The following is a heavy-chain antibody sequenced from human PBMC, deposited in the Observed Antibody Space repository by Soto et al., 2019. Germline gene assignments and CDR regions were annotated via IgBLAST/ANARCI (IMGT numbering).Heavy chain of an antibody. CDR1: GYTFTSYD. Sequence: ASVKVSCKASGYTFTSYDINWVRQATGQGLEWMGWMNPNSGNTGYAQKFQGRVTMTRNTSISTAYMELSSLRSEDTAVYYCARGLRFLEWLTKYYYYGMDVWGQGTTVTVS. CDR3: ARGLRFLEWLTKYYYYGMDV. J-gene: IGHJ6*02. V-gene: IGHV1-8*01. D-gene: IGHD3-3*01. CDR2: MNPNSGNT.